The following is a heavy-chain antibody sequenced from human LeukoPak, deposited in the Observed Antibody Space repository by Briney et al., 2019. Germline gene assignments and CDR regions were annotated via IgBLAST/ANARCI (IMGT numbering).Heavy chain of an antibody. Sequence: GGSLRLSCAASGVTFSNYAMHWVRQAPGKGLEWVAVISYDGGHIYYADSVKGRFTISRDNSKNTLYLQMNSLRSEDTALYYCTRDTIAGSGSSDWGQGTLVTVSS. V-gene: IGHV3-30-3*01. D-gene: IGHD3-10*01. CDR1: GVTFSNYA. J-gene: IGHJ4*02. CDR3: TRDTIAGSGSSD. CDR2: ISYDGGHI.